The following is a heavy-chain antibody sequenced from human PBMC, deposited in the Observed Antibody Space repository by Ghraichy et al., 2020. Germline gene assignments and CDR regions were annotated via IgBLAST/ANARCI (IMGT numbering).Heavy chain of an antibody. CDR1: GGSISSSSYY. CDR3: ARLVNYYDSSGYYSTRDY. J-gene: IGHJ4*02. V-gene: IGHV4-39*01. Sequence: SETLSLTCTVSGGSISSSSYYWGWIRQPPGKGLEWIGSIYYSGSTYYNPSLKSRVTISVDTSKNQFSLKLSSVTAADTAVYYCARLVNYYDSSGYYSTRDYWGQGTLVTVSS. D-gene: IGHD3-22*01. CDR2: IYYSGST.